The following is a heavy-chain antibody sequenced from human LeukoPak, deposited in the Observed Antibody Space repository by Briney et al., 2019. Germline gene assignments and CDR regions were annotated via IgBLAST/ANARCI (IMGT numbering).Heavy chain of an antibody. CDR1: AFTFNNFA. CDR2: ISAGGGTT. V-gene: IGHV3-23*01. CDR3: ARRDSSRSFDY. D-gene: IGHD6-6*01. J-gene: IGHJ4*02. Sequence: GGSLRLSCAASAFTFNNFAMSWVRQAPGKGLEWVSGISAGGGTTIYVDSVKGWFTISRDNSKNTLYLQMNSLRAEDTAVYYCARRDSSRSFDYWGQETLVTVSS.